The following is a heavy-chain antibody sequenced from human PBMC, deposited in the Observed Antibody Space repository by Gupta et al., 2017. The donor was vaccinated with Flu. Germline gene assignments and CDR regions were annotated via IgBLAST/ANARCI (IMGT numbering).Heavy chain of an antibody. Sequence: EVQLLESGGGLVQPGGSLRLHCVAFGFSFSICVMTWVRQAPGKGLEWVSAISSSGGSTYYADSVKGRFTVSRDNSKNTLYLQMNSLRAEDTAVYYCVNFIAGRPDYWGQGTLVTVSS. CDR1: GFSFSICV. J-gene: IGHJ4*02. D-gene: IGHD6-6*01. V-gene: IGHV3-23*01. CDR3: VNFIAGRPDY. CDR2: ISSSGGST.